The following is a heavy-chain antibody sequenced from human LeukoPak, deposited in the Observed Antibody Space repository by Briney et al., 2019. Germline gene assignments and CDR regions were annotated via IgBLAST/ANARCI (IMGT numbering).Heavy chain of an antibody. D-gene: IGHD4-23*01. CDR1: GFTFSNAY. Sequence: GGSLRLSCAASGFTFSNAYMSWARQAPGKGLEWVGRIKSKSDGGTTDYAAPVKGRFTISRDDSKTTLYLQMNSLKTEDTAFYYCSTDGGSYWGQGTLVTVSS. J-gene: IGHJ4*02. V-gene: IGHV3-15*01. CDR2: IKSKSDGGTT. CDR3: STDGGSY.